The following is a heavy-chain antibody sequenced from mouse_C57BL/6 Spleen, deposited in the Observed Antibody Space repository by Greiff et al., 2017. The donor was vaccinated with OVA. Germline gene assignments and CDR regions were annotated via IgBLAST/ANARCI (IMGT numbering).Heavy chain of an antibody. J-gene: IGHJ3*01. CDR3: ARKVYYDYDDD. V-gene: IGHV1-59*01. D-gene: IGHD2-4*01. CDR2: IDPSDSYT. Sequence: VQLQQPGAELVRPGTSVKLSCKASGYTFTSYWMHWVKQRPGQGLEWIGVIDPSDSYTNYNQKFKGKATLTVDTSSSTAYMQLSSLTTEDSAIYYCARKVYYDYDDDWGQGTLVTVSA. CDR1: GYTFTSYW.